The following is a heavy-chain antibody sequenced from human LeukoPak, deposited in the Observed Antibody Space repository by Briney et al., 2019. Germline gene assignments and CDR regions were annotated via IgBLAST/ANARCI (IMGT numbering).Heavy chain of an antibody. CDR1: GFTFDDYA. Sequence: SGGSLRLSCAASGFTFDDYAMHWVRQAPGKGLEWVSGISWNSGSIGYADSVKGRFTISRDNAKNSLYLQMNSLRAEDMALYYCAKDMRRGATHANYAFDIWAKGQWSPSLQ. D-gene: IGHD1-26*01. J-gene: IGHJ3*02. CDR3: AKDMRRGATHANYAFDI. V-gene: IGHV3-9*03. CDR2: ISWNSGSI.